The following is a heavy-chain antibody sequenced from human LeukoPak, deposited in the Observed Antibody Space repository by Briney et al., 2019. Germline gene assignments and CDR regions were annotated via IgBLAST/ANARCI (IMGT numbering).Heavy chain of an antibody. CDR3: ARDRRIAAAYYYYYVDV. D-gene: IGHD6-13*01. Sequence: ASVKVSCKASGYTFTNYYIHWVRQAPGQGLEWMGLINPGGDNTDYAQNFQGRVTMTRDTSTSTVYMGLSSLRSEDTAVYYCARDRRIAAAYYYYYVDVWGKGTTVTISS. J-gene: IGHJ6*03. CDR1: GYTFTNYY. V-gene: IGHV1-46*01. CDR2: INPGGDNT.